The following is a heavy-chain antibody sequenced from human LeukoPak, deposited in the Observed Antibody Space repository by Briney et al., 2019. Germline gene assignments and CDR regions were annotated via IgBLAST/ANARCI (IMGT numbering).Heavy chain of an antibody. CDR2: INPNSGDT. CDR3: ARDPSPGAAGDY. J-gene: IGHJ4*02. V-gene: IGHV1-2*02. Sequence: ASVKVSCTTSGYTFTAYYIHWVRQAPGQVLGWMGGINPNSGDTNHAQKFQGRVTMTTDRSISTAFMELSRLRSDDTAVYYCARDPSPGAAGDYWGQGTLVTVSS. CDR1: GYTFTAYY. D-gene: IGHD6-13*01.